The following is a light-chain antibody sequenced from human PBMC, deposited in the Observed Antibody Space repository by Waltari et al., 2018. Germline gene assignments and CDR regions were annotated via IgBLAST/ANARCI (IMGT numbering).Light chain of an antibody. CDR3: QAWDNSAGV. J-gene: IGLJ3*02. V-gene: IGLV3-1*01. CDR1: NWGEKY. CDR2: QDN. Sequence: SYELTQPPSVSVSPGQTASITCSGHNWGEKYVCWFQKRPGQAPVLVMYQDNKRPSGIPERFSGSNSGNTATLTISGAQAMDEADYYCQAWDNSAGVFGGGTKLTVL.